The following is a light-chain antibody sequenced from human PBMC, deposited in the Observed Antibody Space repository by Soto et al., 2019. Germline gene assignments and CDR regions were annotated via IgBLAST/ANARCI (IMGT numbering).Light chain of an antibody. J-gene: IGKJ5*01. Sequence: DIEMTQCPSTLPASVGDRVTITCRASQSISNCLAWYQKKTGTAPKVLIYHASNLQSGVTSRFSGSGSGTELTLTISSTQPDDFATYYCQQYNSYSFGQGTRLEIK. V-gene: IGKV1-5*01. CDR3: QQYNSYS. CDR2: HAS. CDR1: QSISNC.